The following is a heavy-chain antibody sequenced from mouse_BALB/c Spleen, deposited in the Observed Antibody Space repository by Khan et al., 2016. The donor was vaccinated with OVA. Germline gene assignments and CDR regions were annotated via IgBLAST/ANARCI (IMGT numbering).Heavy chain of an antibody. CDR2: INPSTGYT. V-gene: IGHV1-7*01. Sequence: QVQLQQPGAELAKPGASVKMSCKASGYTFFNYCILWVKQRPGQGLEWIGYINPSTGYTEYNQNFKDKATLTADKFSRTANMQLSGVTSEDSAVNDCARRGVRCAIDYWGQGTTLTVSS. D-gene: IGHD1-1*01. J-gene: IGHJ2*01. CDR1: GYTFFNYC. CDR3: ARRGVRCAIDY.